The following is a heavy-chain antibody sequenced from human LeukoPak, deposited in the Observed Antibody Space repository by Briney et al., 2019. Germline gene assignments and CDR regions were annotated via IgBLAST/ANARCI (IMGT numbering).Heavy chain of an antibody. D-gene: IGHD3-10*01. J-gene: IGHJ4*02. CDR3: AWGSGSYYITRPFDY. Sequence: GGSLRLSCAASGFTFSSHGMPWVRQAPGKGLEWVAFIRYDGSNKYYADSVKGRFTISRDNSKNTLYLQMNSLRAEDTAVYYCAWGSGSYYITRPFDYWGQGTLVTVSS. CDR2: IRYDGSNK. V-gene: IGHV3-30*02. CDR1: GFTFSSHG.